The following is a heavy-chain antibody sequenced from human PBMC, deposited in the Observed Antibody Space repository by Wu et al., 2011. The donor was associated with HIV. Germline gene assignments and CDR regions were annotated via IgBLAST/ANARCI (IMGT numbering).Heavy chain of an antibody. V-gene: IGHV1-46*03. CDR1: GYTFTSYY. CDR2: INPSGGNT. D-gene: IGHD5-12*01. J-gene: IGHJ2*01. Sequence: QVQLVQSGAEVKKPGASMKVSCKASGYTFTSYYLHWVRQAPGQGLEWMGIINPSGGNTNYAQQFQGRVTMTRETSTSTFYMESSSLRSEDTAVYYCARDYFPTIDYPRVYFDL. CDR3: ARDYFPTIDYPRVYFDL.